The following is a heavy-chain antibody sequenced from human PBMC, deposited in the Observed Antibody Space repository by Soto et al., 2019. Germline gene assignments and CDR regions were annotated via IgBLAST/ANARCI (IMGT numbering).Heavy chain of an antibody. CDR3: ARSQNKFGGFCGGDCPYDSFDI. Sequence: GGSLRLSCAASGFTFSSYAMHWVRQAPGKGLEWVAVISYDGSNKYYADSVKGRFTISRDNSKNTLYLQMNSLRAEDTAVYYCARSQNKFGGFCGGDCPYDSFDIWGQGTMVTVSS. J-gene: IGHJ3*02. V-gene: IGHV3-30-3*01. D-gene: IGHD2-21*02. CDR2: ISYDGSNK. CDR1: GFTFSSYA.